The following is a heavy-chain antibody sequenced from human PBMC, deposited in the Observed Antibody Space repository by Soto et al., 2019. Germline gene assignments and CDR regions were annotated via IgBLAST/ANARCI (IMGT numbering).Heavy chain of an antibody. Sequence: GGSLRLSCSASVFTFSGYAMHWVRQAPGKGLEWVAVMSYDGSNKYYADSVKGRFTISRDNSKNTPYLQMNNLRAEDTAVHYYATGEQVPETYYHRTGSLASSGMDVWGKGTTV. J-gene: IGHJ6*04. CDR3: ATGEQVPETYYHRTGSLASSGMDV. CDR1: VFTFSGYA. D-gene: IGHD3-3*02. V-gene: IGHV3-30-3*01. CDR2: MSYDGSNK.